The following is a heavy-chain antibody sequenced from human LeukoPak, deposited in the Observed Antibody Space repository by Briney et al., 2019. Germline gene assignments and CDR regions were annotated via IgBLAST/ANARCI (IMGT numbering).Heavy chain of an antibody. CDR1: GFTFSSYG. D-gene: IGHD3-3*01. CDR3: AKSQHYDFWSGDY. Sequence: PGGSLRLSCAASGFTFSSYGMHWVRQAPGKGLEWVAFIRYDGSNKYYADSVKGRFTISRDNSKNTLYLQMSSLRAEDTAVYYCAKSQHYDFWSGDYWGQGTLVTVSS. CDR2: IRYDGSNK. J-gene: IGHJ4*02. V-gene: IGHV3-30*02.